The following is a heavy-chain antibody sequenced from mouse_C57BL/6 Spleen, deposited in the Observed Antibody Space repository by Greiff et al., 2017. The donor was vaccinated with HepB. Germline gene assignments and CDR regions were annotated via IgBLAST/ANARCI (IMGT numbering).Heavy chain of an antibody. CDR3: AREDSTTGGADY. V-gene: IGHV1-59*01. D-gene: IGHD1-1*01. CDR2: IDPSDSYT. J-gene: IGHJ2*01. Sequence: QVQLQQPGAELVRPGTSVKLSCKASGYTFTSYWMHWVKQRPGQGLEWIGVIDPSDSYTNYTQKFKGKATLTVDKSSSTAYMQLSSLTSEDSAVYDWAREDSTTGGADYWGQGTTLTVSS. CDR1: GYTFTSYW.